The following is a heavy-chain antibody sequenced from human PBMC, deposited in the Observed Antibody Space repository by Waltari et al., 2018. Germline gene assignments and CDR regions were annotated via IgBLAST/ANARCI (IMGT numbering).Heavy chain of an antibody. D-gene: IGHD3-10*01. Sequence: QVQLQQWGAGLLKPSETMSLTCPVYGGSFRGYYWSWIRPTPGKGLEWIGEINHSGSTNYNPSLKSRVTISVDTSKNQFSLKLSSVTAADTAVYYCARGLDYYGSGSYYLYNWFDPWGQGTLVTVSS. CDR2: INHSGST. CDR1: GGSFRGYY. CDR3: ARGLDYYGSGSYYLYNWFDP. J-gene: IGHJ5*02. V-gene: IGHV4-34*01.